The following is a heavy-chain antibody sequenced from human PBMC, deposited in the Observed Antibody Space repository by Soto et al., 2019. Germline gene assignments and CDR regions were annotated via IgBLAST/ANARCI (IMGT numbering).Heavy chain of an antibody. CDR3: ARWTWQQLAFDY. D-gene: IGHD6-13*01. Sequence: QPGGSLRLSCAASGFTFSSSDMHWVRQATGKGLEWVSGIGSAGDPYYAGSVKGRFTISRENAKNSLYLQMNSLRAGDTAVYYCARWTWQQLAFDYWGQGTLVTVSS. J-gene: IGHJ4*02. V-gene: IGHV3-13*05. CDR1: GFTFSSSD. CDR2: IGSAGDP.